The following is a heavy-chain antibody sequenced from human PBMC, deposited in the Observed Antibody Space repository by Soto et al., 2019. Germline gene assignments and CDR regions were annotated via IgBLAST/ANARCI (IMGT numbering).Heavy chain of an antibody. CDR3: ARDNYYDSSAYDAFDI. CDR2: ISAYNGNT. D-gene: IGHD3-22*01. V-gene: IGHV1-18*01. J-gene: IGHJ3*02. Sequence: ASVKVSCKASGYTFTSYGISWVRQAPGQGLEWMGWISAYNGNTNYAQKLQGRVTMTTDTSTSTAYMELRSLRSDDTAVYYCARDNYYDSSAYDAFDIWGQGTMVTVSS. CDR1: GYTFTSYG.